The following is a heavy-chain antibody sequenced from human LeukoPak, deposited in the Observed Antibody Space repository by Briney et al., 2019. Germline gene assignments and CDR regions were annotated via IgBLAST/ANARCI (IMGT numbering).Heavy chain of an antibody. J-gene: IGHJ4*02. CDR3: ARDNAADYDILTGYYSRESEYYFDY. D-gene: IGHD3-9*01. CDR1: GHTFTSYY. CDR2: INPSGGST. Sequence: ASVKVSCKASGHTFTSYYMHWVRQAPGQGLEWMGIINPSGGSTSYAQKFQGRVTMTRDTSTSTVYMELSSLRSEDTAVYYCARDNAADYDILTGYYSRESEYYFDYWGQGTLVTVSS. V-gene: IGHV1-46*01.